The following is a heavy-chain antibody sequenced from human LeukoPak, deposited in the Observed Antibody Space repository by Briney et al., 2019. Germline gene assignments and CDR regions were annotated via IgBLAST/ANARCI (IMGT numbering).Heavy chain of an antibody. Sequence: PGGSLRLSCAASGFILRTYAMSWVRQAPGKGLEWVSAISATGYATYYADSMRGRFTISTDTSKSTVYLQMNNLRAEDMAVYYCARGGGQHHFDYWGQGTLVTVSS. CDR2: ISATGYAT. D-gene: IGHD2-15*01. CDR3: ARGGGQHHFDY. V-gene: IGHV3-23*01. J-gene: IGHJ4*02. CDR1: GFILRTYA.